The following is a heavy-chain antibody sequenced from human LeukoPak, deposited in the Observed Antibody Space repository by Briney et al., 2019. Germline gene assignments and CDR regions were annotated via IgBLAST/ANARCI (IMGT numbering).Heavy chain of an antibody. Sequence: ASVKVSCKASGYTFTSYHLHWVRQAPGQGLEWMGIINPSGGSPNYAQKFQGRVTMTRDTSISTAYMELSRLRSDDTAVYYCVRDRTKYCSSTSCPLDYWGQGTLVTVSS. J-gene: IGHJ4*02. CDR2: INPSGGSP. V-gene: IGHV1-46*01. CDR1: GYTFTSYH. D-gene: IGHD2-2*01. CDR3: VRDRTKYCSSTSCPLDY.